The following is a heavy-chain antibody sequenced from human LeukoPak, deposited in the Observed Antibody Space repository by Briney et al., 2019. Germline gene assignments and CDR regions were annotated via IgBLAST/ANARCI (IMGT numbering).Heavy chain of an antibody. D-gene: IGHD6-19*01. CDR2: ISGSGGST. CDR1: GFTFSSYA. CDR3: AKDGYSSGWTEIDY. V-gene: IGHV3-23*01. J-gene: IGHJ4*02. Sequence: GGSLRLSCAASGFTFSSYAMSWVRQAPGKGLEWVSAISGSGGSTYYADSVEGRFTISRDNSKNTLYLQMNSLRAEDTAVYYCAKDGYSSGWTEIDYWGQGTLVTVSS.